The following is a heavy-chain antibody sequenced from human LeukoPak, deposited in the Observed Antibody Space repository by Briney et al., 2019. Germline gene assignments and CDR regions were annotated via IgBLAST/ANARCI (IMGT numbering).Heavy chain of an antibody. CDR1: GVTFDDYA. CDR2: ISWNSGSI. CDR3: AKAHCSSTSCQSYY. J-gene: IGHJ4*02. V-gene: IGHV3-9*01. D-gene: IGHD2-2*01. Sequence: GRSLRLSCAASGVTFDDYAIHWVRQAPGKGLERVSGISWNSGSIGYADSVKGRFTISRDNAKNSLYLQMNSLRAEDTALYYCAKAHCSSTSCQSYYWGQGTLVTVSS.